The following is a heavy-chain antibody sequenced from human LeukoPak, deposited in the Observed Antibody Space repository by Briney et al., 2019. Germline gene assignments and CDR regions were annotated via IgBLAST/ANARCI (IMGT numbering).Heavy chain of an antibody. Sequence: GGSLRLSCAASGFTFSSYSMNWVRQAPGKGLEWVSYISSSSSTMYYEDSVKGRFTISRDNAKNSLYLQMNSLRAEDTAVYYCASISSGYSPSGYWGQGTLVTVSS. CDR1: GFTFSSYS. J-gene: IGHJ4*02. CDR3: ASISSGYSPSGY. V-gene: IGHV3-48*04. CDR2: ISSSSSTM. D-gene: IGHD3-22*01.